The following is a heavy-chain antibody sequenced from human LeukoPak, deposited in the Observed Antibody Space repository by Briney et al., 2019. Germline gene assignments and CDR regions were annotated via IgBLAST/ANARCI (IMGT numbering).Heavy chain of an antibody. D-gene: IGHD6-13*01. CDR1: GGTFGSFA. V-gene: IGHV1-69*06. CDR2: IIPIFGTT. CDR3: ARDRGYSSPRDY. J-gene: IGHJ4*02. Sequence: SVKVSCKTSGGTFGSFAIAWLRQAPGQGLEWMGGIIPIFGTTNYARKFRGRVTLTADKSTRTAYMELSSLRSEDTAVYYCARDRGYSSPRDYWGQGTLVTVSS.